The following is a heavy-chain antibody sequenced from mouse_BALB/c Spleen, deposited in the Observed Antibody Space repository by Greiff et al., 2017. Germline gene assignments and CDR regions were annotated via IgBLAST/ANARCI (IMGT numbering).Heavy chain of an antibody. CDR3: AASYYGSRPYAMDY. V-gene: IGHV5-17*02. Sequence: EVQRVESGGGLVQPGGSRKLSCAASGFTFSSFGMHWVRQAPEKGLEWVAYISSGSSTIYYADTVKGRFTISRDNPKNTLFLQMTSLRSEDTAMYYCAASYYGSRPYAMDYWGQGTSVTVSS. CDR2: ISSGSSTI. J-gene: IGHJ4*01. D-gene: IGHD1-1*01. CDR1: GFTFSSFG.